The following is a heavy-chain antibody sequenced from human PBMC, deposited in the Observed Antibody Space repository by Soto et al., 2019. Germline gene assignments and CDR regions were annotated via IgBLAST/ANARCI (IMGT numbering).Heavy chain of an antibody. J-gene: IGHJ4*02. V-gene: IGHV1-69*01. CDR3: ATSAGRDGYSFDY. Sequence: QVQLVQSGAEVKKPGSSVKVSCKASGVTFNRQDMRWVRQAPGQGLEWMGGIIPMFGTPHYAEKFQARVTITADESTGTAYLELSSLTSEDTAVYYCATSAGRDGYSFDYWGPGTLVTVS. CDR1: GVTFNRQD. D-gene: IGHD5-12*01. CDR2: IIPMFGTP.